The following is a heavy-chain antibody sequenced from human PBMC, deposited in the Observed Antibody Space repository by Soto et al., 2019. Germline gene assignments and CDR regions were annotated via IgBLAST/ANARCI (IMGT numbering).Heavy chain of an antibody. CDR2: IYWADDK. Sequence: PTLVNPTQTLTLTCTFSGFSLSTSGVGVGWIRQPPGKALEWLALIYWADDKRYSPSLKSRLTITKDTSKNQVVLTMTNMDPVDTATYYCAHRIRYSWQHLLHLGGAFDIWGQGTLVPVSS. V-gene: IGHV2-5*02. D-gene: IGHD3-16*02. CDR1: GFSLSTSGVG. CDR3: AHRIRYSWQHLLHLGGAFDI. J-gene: IGHJ3*02.